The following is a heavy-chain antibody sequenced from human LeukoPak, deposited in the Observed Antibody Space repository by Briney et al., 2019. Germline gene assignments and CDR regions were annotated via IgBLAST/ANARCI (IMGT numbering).Heavy chain of an antibody. V-gene: IGHV3-21*04. CDR1: GFTFSSYS. D-gene: IGHD5-18*01. CDR3: ARLLLTVDTVMVDY. Sequence: PGGSLRLSCAASGFTFSSYSMNWVRQAPGKGLKWVSSISSSSSYIYYADSVKGRFTISRDNSKNTLYLQMNSLRAEDTAVYYCARLLLTVDTVMVDYWGQGTLVTVSS. J-gene: IGHJ4*02. CDR2: ISSSSSYI.